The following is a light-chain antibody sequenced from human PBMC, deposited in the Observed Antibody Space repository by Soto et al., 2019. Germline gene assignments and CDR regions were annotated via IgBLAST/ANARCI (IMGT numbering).Light chain of an antibody. CDR2: GAS. J-gene: IGKJ3*01. Sequence: DIQMTQSPSSVSASVGDRVTITCRASQDIHTWLAWYQQKPGKAPKLLISGASSLESGVPARFSGSGSGTDFTLTISNLQPGDVATYFCQQANSFPFAFGPGTKVDLK. CDR3: QQANSFPFA. CDR1: QDIHTW. V-gene: IGKV1-12*01.